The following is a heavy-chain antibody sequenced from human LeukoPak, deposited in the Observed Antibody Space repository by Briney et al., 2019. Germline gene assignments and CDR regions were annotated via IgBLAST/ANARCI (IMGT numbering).Heavy chain of an antibody. CDR3: AKGSYYDSSGSLYFDY. CDR1: GVAFRSYA. D-gene: IGHD3-22*01. J-gene: IGHJ4*02. Sequence: GGSLRLSCAASGVAFRSYAMSWVRQAPGKGLEWVSGISGSGDNTYYADSVKGRFTISRDNSKNTLYVQVNSLGTEDTAAYYCAKGSYYDSSGSLYFDYWGQGTLVTVSS. V-gene: IGHV3-23*01. CDR2: ISGSGDNT.